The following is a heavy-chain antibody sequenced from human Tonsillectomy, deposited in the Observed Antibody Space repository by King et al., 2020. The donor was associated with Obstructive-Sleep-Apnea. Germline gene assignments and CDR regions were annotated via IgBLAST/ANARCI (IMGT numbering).Heavy chain of an antibody. CDR3: ARDPGIASAGTVGYFDY. Sequence: VQLVESGGGLVQPGGSLRLACAASGFTFSSYWMSWVRQAPGKGLEWVADIKKDGSERHYVNSVKGRFTISSDNAKDSVYLQMNGLTAEDTAVYYCARDPGIASAGTVGYFDYWGQGILVTVSS. CDR2: IKKDGSER. J-gene: IGHJ4*02. V-gene: IGHV3-7*03. D-gene: IGHD6-13*01. CDR1: GFTFSSYW.